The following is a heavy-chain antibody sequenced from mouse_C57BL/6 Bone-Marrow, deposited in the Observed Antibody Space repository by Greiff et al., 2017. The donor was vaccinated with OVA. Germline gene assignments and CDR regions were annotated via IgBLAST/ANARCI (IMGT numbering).Heavy chain of an antibody. V-gene: IGHV1-5*01. CDR1: GYTFTSYW. D-gene: IGHD1-1*01. J-gene: IGHJ2*01. Sequence: VQLKQSGTVLARPGASVKMSCKTSGYTFTSYWMHWVKQRPGQGLEWIGAIYPGNSDTSYNQKFKGKAKLTAVTSASTAYMELSSLTNEDSAVYYCTGITTVVATRDYWGQGTTLTVSS. CDR3: TGITTVVATRDY. CDR2: IYPGNSDT.